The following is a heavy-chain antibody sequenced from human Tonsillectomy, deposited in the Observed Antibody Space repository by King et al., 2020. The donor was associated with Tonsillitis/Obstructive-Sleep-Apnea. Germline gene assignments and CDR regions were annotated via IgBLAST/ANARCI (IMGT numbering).Heavy chain of an antibody. CDR3: TRTPYVWGSDRYYYGLDV. CDR1: GFTFGDYS. J-gene: IGHJ6*02. V-gene: IGHV3-49*04. Sequence: VQLVESGGGLEQPGRSLRLSCAGSGFTFGDYSMTWVRQAPGRGLEWVGLIRSKAYGGTTEYAASVKGRFTMSRDDSKSTAYLQMNSLKIEDTAVYYCTRTPYVWGSDRYYYGLDVWGQGTMVTVSS. CDR2: IRSKAYGGTT. D-gene: IGHD3-16*02.